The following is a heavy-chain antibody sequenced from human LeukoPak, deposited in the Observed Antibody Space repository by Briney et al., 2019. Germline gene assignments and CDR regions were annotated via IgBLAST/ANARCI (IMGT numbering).Heavy chain of an antibody. J-gene: IGHJ6*02. D-gene: IGHD3-22*01. CDR2: ISYSGST. Sequence: KPSETLSLTCTVSGGSVSSYYWTWGRQFPGKGLEWIGYISYSGSTNYNPSRKSRVTISLDTSRNQFSLRLTSVTAADTAVYYCARDGYYDTFPYYYYGMDVWGQGTTVTVSS. CDR1: GGSVSSYY. CDR3: ARDGYYDTFPYYYYGMDV. V-gene: IGHV4-59*02.